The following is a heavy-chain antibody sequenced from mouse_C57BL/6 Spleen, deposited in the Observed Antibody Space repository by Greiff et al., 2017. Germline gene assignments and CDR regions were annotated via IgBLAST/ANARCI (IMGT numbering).Heavy chain of an antibody. V-gene: IGHV1-64*01. CDR1: GYTFTSYW. CDR3: ARRGLGFDY. CDR2: IHPNSGST. Sequence: QVQLQQPGAELVKPGASVKLSCKASGYTFTSYWMHWVKQRPGQGLEWIGMIHPNSGSTNYNEKFKNKATLTVDKSSSTAYMQLSSLTSEDSAVYYCARRGLGFDYWGQGTTLTVSS. J-gene: IGHJ2*01. D-gene: IGHD4-1*01.